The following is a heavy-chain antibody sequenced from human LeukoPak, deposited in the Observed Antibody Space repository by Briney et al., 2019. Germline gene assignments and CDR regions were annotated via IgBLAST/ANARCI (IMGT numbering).Heavy chain of an antibody. J-gene: IGHJ4*02. V-gene: IGHV3-48*03. Sequence: GGSLRLSCAASGFTFSSYEMNWVRQAPGKGLEWVSYISSSGSTIYYADSVKGRFTISRDNAKNSLYLQVNSLRAGDTAVYYCARSSNSGWLSIDYWGQGTLVTVSS. CDR3: ARSSNSGWLSIDY. D-gene: IGHD1-26*01. CDR2: ISSSGSTI. CDR1: GFTFSSYE.